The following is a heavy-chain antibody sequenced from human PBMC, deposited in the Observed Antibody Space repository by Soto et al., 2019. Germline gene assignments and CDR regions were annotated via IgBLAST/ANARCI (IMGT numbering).Heavy chain of an antibody. V-gene: IGHV3-15*01. CDR1: GFTFSNAW. CDR3: TTGAPSYYYYYYMDV. Sequence: GGSLRLSCAASGFTFSNAWMSWVRQAPGKGLEWVGRIKSKTDGGTKDYAAPVKGRFTISRYDSKNTLYLQMNSLKTEDTAVYYCTTGAPSYYYYYYMDVWGKGTTVTVSS. CDR2: IKSKTDGGTK. J-gene: IGHJ6*03.